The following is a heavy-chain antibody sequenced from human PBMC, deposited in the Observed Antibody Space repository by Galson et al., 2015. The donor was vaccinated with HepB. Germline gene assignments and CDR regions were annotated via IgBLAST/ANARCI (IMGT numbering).Heavy chain of an antibody. D-gene: IGHD2-15*01. CDR1: GFTFSNYD. Sequence: SLRLSCAASGFTFSNYDMNWVRQAPGKGLEWVSGISTSGRSTIYADSVEGRFTISRDNSKNTLFLQVNSLRAEDTATYYCARGMDLQGCSSHGALGPAVGFDIWGQGTMVTVSS. J-gene: IGHJ3*02. CDR3: ARGMDLQGCSSHGALGPAVGFDI. V-gene: IGHV3-23*01. CDR2: ISTSGRST.